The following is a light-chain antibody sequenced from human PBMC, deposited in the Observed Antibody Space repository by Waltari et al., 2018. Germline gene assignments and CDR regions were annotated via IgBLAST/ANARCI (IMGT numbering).Light chain of an antibody. Sequence: SSELTQDPVVSVALGQTVRITCQGDSLRSYLANWYHQKPGQAPVLVMYGKNNRPSGIPDRFSGSYSGTTASLIITGAQAEDEGDYYCNSRDSRGHPLVFGTGTKVTVL. CDR1: SLRSYL. J-gene: IGLJ1*01. CDR3: NSRDSRGHPLV. V-gene: IGLV3-19*01. CDR2: GKN.